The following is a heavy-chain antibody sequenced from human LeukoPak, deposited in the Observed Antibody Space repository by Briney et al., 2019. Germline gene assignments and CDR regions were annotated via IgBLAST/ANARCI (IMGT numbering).Heavy chain of an antibody. D-gene: IGHD3-10*01. Sequence: ASVKVSCKASGYTFTSYYMHWVRQAPGQGLEWMGIINPSGGSTSYAQKFQGRGTMTRDTSTSTVYMELSSLRSEDTAVYYCARCVQSCGGYGSGAFDIWGQGTMVTVSS. CDR2: INPSGGST. V-gene: IGHV1-46*01. J-gene: IGHJ3*02. CDR1: GYTFTSYY. CDR3: ARCVQSCGGYGSGAFDI.